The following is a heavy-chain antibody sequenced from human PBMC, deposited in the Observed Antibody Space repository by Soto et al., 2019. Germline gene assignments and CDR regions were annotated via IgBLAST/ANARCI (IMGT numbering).Heavy chain of an antibody. CDR3: ETVGHWVQYSHDSSTYTFETWFDP. V-gene: IGHV4-38-2*01. CDR2: IYHGGST. D-gene: IGHD3-22*01. J-gene: IGHJ5*02. Sequence: PSETLSLTCAVSGYSISSGYYWGWLRQPPGKGLEWIGSIYHGGSTYYNPSLNSRVTLSIDMTNNHVSLILNSVTAADTAVYYCETVGHWVQYSHDSSTYTFETWFDPWGQGTLVTLSS. CDR1: GYSISSGYY.